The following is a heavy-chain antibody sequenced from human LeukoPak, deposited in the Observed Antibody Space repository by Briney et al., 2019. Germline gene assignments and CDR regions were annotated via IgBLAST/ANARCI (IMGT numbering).Heavy chain of an antibody. J-gene: IGHJ4*02. V-gene: IGHV3-23*01. Sequence: GGSLRLSCAASGFSFDTYAMTWVRQAPGKGLEWVSSISGDGGSTYYAVSVKGRFTISRDNSKNTLYLQMNGLRPEDTAVYYCTLGSLYSSNWYGDYWGQGTLVTVSS. CDR3: TLGSLYSSNWYGDY. CDR1: GFSFDTYA. CDR2: ISGDGGST. D-gene: IGHD6-13*01.